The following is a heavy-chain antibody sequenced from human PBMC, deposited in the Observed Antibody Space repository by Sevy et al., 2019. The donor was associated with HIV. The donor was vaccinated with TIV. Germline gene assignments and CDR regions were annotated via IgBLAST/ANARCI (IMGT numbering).Heavy chain of an antibody. CDR2: IHMDGIRT. CDR3: ARPPQPNWGSACFAP. D-gene: IGHD7-27*01. Sequence: GGSLRLSCAASGFTFSSYWMHWVRQAPGKGLVWVSHIHMDGIRTDYADSVKGRFTISRDNAKNTLYLQMNNLKVEDTAVYYCARPPQPNWGSACFAPWGQGTLVTVSS. V-gene: IGHV3-74*01. CDR1: GFTFSSYW. J-gene: IGHJ5*02.